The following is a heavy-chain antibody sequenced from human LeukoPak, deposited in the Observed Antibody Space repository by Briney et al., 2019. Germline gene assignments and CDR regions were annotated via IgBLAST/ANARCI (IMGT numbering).Heavy chain of an antibody. CDR3: ARRNFFDY. CDR2: VGVSGGNT. V-gene: IGHV3-23*01. Sequence: GVSLTLSCAASGFTFSTHAMSWVRQAPGKGLEWVSAVGVSGGNTYYADSVKGRFTISRDNSNNTLYLQMNSLRAEDTALYYCARRNFFDYWGQGTLVTVSS. CDR1: GFTFSTHA. J-gene: IGHJ4*02.